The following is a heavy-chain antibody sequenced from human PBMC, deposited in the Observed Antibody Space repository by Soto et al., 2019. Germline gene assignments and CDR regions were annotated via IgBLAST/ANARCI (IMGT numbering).Heavy chain of an antibody. CDR3: ARARLNRAFDF. Sequence: SETLSLTCTVFGGSISSGSYYWTWIRQYPGEGPEGIGYIFYSGSTYYNPSLKSRVTISADTSKNQFSLKMKSVTAADTAVYYCARARLNRAFDFWGQGTLVTVSS. V-gene: IGHV4-31*03. CDR2: IFYSGST. CDR1: GGSISSGSYY. J-gene: IGHJ4*02.